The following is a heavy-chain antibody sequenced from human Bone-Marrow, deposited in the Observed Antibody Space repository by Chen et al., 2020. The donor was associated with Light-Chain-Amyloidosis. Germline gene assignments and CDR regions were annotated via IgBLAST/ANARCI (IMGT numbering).Heavy chain of an antibody. J-gene: IGHJ4*02. V-gene: IGHV5-51*01. CDR1: GYTFPNYW. D-gene: IGHD5-12*01. CDR3: ARRRDGYNFDY. CDR2: IYPDDSDA. Sequence: EVQLEQSGPEVKKPGESLKISCKGSGYTFPNYWSGWVRQMPGKGLEWMGVIYPDDSDARYSPSFGGQVTISADKSITTAYLQWRSLKASDTAMYYCARRRDGYNFDYWGQGTLVTVSS.